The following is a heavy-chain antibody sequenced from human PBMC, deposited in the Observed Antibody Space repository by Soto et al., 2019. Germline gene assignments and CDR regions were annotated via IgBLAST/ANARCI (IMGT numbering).Heavy chain of an antibody. CDR3: ARNTYDYDAIGYYYVDNWFDP. Sequence: ASVKVSCKTSGYTFTSYDINWVRRATGQGLEWMGWMNPNSGNTGYAQKFQGRVTMTRNTSISTAYMELSSLRSEDTAVYYCARNTYDYDAIGYYYVDNWFDPWG. D-gene: IGHD3-22*01. CDR1: GYTFTSYD. V-gene: IGHV1-8*01. J-gene: IGHJ5*02. CDR2: MNPNSGNT.